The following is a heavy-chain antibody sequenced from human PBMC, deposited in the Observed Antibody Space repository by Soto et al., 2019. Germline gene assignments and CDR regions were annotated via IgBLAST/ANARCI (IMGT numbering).Heavy chain of an antibody. J-gene: IGHJ4*02. CDR2: IRSKAYGGTT. Sequence: GGSLRLSCTASGFTFGDYAMSWVRQAPGKGLEWVGFIRSKAYGGTTEYAASVKGRFTISRDDSKSIAYLQMNSLKTEDTAVYYCTRGHYGDWFDYWGQGTLVTVSS. V-gene: IGHV3-49*04. D-gene: IGHD4-17*01. CDR3: TRGHYGDWFDY. CDR1: GFTFGDYA.